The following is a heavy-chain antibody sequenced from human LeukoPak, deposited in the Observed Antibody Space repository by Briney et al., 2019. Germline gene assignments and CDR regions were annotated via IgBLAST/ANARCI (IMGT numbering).Heavy chain of an antibody. CDR1: GGSISSYY. J-gene: IGHJ5*02. V-gene: IGHV4-59*01. Sequence: PSETLSLTCTVSGGSISSYYWSWLRQPPGKGLEWIGYIYYSGSTNYNPSLKSRVTISVDTSKNQFSLKLSSVTAADTAVYYCARDRWGGATAWFDPWGQGTLVTVSS. CDR2: IYYSGST. D-gene: IGHD1-26*01. CDR3: ARDRWGGATAWFDP.